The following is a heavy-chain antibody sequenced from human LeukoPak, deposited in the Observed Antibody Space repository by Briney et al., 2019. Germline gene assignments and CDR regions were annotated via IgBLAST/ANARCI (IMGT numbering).Heavy chain of an antibody. CDR3: ARTVLPVWFGELLAFDY. CDR2: IYPGDSDT. D-gene: IGHD3-10*01. J-gene: IGHJ4*02. V-gene: IGHV5-51*01. CDR1: GYSFTSYW. Sequence: GESLKISCKGSGYSFTSYWIGWVRQMPVKGLEWMGIIYPGDSDTRYSPSFQGQVTISADKSISTAYLQWSSLKASDTAMYYCARTVLPVWFGELLAFDYWGQGTLVTVSS.